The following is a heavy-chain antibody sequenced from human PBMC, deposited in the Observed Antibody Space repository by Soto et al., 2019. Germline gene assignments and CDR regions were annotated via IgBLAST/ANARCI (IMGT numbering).Heavy chain of an antibody. V-gene: IGHV3-23*01. CDR3: AKDGLGIWFGELLSSDY. D-gene: IGHD3-10*01. J-gene: IGHJ4*02. CDR1: VATFRRYS. CDR2: VSGSGDSS. Sequence: LILCPAGSVATFRRYSMTWARQSPGQGLEWVSAVSGSGDSSKYSDYVKSRFTISRDNSKNTLYLPMNSLRVEDTAVYYCAKDGLGIWFGELLSSDYWDRRTRITVSS.